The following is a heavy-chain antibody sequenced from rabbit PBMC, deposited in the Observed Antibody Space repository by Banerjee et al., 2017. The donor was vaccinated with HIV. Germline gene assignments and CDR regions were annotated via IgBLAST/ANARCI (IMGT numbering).Heavy chain of an antibody. CDR1: GFDFSSYG. Sequence: QEQLVESGGGLVQPGGSLKLSCKASGFDFSSYGVSWVRQAPGKGLEWIGYIDPVFGSTIYASWVNGRFTISSHNAQNTLYLQLNSLIAADTATYFCAREDVGGYGLFVLWGPGTLVTVS. D-gene: IGHD1-1*01. V-gene: IGHV1S47*01. J-gene: IGHJ4*01. CDR2: IDPVFGST. CDR3: AREDVGGYGLFVL.